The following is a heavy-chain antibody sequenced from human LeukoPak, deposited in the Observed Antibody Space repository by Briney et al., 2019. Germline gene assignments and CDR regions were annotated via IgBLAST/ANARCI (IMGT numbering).Heavy chain of an antibody. V-gene: IGHV3-33*01. Sequence: GGSRRLSCAASGFTFSHYGMHWVRQAPGKGLEWVAVIWYDGSNKYYADSVKGRFTISRENSKNMMYLQMNSLRAEDTAEYYCARGRGMVITGDASDIWGQGTMVTASS. CDR3: ARGRGMVITGDASDI. CDR1: GFTFSHYG. CDR2: IWYDGSNK. D-gene: IGHD2-21*01. J-gene: IGHJ3*02.